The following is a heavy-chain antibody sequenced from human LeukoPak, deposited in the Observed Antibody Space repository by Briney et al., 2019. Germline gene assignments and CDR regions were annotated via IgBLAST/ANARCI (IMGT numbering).Heavy chain of an antibody. CDR3: ARDVGSGGSCCYGMDV. CDR1: VYTFTSYY. Sequence: GASLKVSCKPAVYTFTSYYMHWVRQAPGQGLEWLGIINPSDCSTSYAQKFQGRVTMTRQTPTSTLYMDLSSLRAEVTAVYYVARDVGSGGSCCYGMDVWGQGTTVTVSS. J-gene: IGHJ6*02. V-gene: IGHV1-46*01. D-gene: IGHD2-15*01. CDR2: INPSDCST.